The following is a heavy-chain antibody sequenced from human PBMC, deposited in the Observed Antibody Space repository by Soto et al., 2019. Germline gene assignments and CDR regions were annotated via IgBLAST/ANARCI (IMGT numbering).Heavy chain of an antibody. CDR2: IWYDGSNK. CDR1: GFTFSSYG. CDR3: AKVAVAASPSAFDI. V-gene: IGHV3-33*06. Sequence: GGSLRLSCAASGFTFSSYGMHWVRQAPGKGLEWVAVIWYDGSNKYYADSVKGRFTISRDNSKNTLYLQMNSLRAEDTAVYYCAKVAVAASPSAFDIWGQGTMVTVSS. J-gene: IGHJ3*02. D-gene: IGHD2-15*01.